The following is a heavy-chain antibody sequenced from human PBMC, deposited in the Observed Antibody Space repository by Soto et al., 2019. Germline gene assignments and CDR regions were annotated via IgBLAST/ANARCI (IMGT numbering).Heavy chain of an antibody. D-gene: IGHD3-10*01. V-gene: IGHV1-69*02. CDR1: GDTFSFYT. CDR2: VNPILSMS. CDR3: ATSYGSGYRAFDY. Sequence: QVQMVQSGAEVKKPGSSVKVSCKASGDTFSFYTINWVRQAPGLGLEWMGRVNPILSMSNYAQKFQGRVTMNADNSTSTAYMELRSLRSEDTAFYYCATSYGSGYRAFDYWGQGALVTVSS. J-gene: IGHJ4*02.